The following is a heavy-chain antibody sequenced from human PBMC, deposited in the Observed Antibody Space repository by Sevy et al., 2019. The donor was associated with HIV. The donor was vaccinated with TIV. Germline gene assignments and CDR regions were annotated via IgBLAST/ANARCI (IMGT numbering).Heavy chain of an antibody. J-gene: IGHJ4*02. CDR2: IYYSGST. CDR3: ARQMDTAMVTFYDY. Sequence: SETLSLTCTVSGGSISSYYWSWIRQSPGKGLEWIGYIYYSGSTNYNPSLKSRVTISVDTSKNQFSLKLSSVTAADTAVYYCARQMDTAMVTFYDYWGQGTLVTVSS. D-gene: IGHD5-18*01. CDR1: GGSISSYY. V-gene: IGHV4-59*08.